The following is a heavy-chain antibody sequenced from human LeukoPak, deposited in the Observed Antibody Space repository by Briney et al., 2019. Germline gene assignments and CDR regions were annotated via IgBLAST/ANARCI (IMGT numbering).Heavy chain of an antibody. CDR3: ARDRAIFGVVMTDY. J-gene: IGHJ4*02. V-gene: IGHV3-30-3*01. CDR2: ISYDGSNK. CDR1: GFTFSSYA. D-gene: IGHD3-3*01. Sequence: PGGSLRLSCAASGFTFSSYAMHWVRQAPGKGLEWVAVISYDGSNKYYADSVKGRFTISRDNTKNTLYLQMNSLRAEDTAVYYCARDRAIFGVVMTDYWGQGTLVTVSS.